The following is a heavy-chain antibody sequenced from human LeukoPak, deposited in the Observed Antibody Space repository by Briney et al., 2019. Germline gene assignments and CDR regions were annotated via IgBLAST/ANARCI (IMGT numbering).Heavy chain of an antibody. CDR3: ARDHDYGDFSPYWYFDL. Sequence: SETLSLTCAVYGGSFSGYYWSWIRQPPGKGLEWIGEINHSGSTNYNPSLKSRVTISVDTSKNQFSLKLSSVTAADTAVYYCARDHDYGDFSPYWYFDLWGRGTLVTVS. D-gene: IGHD4-17*01. CDR2: INHSGST. J-gene: IGHJ2*01. V-gene: IGHV4-34*09. CDR1: GGSFSGYY.